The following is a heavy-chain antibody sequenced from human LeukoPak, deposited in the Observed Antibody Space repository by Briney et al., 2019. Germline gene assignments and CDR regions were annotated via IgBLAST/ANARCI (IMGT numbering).Heavy chain of an antibody. CDR2: IYSGGST. CDR1: GFTVSSNY. CDR3: AMATRWLNFDF. Sequence: PGGSLRLSCAASGFTVSSNYMSWVRQAPGKGLEWVSVIYSGGSTYYADSVKGRFTISRDNSKNTLYLQMSSLRAEDTALYYCAMATRWLNFDFWGQGTLVTVSS. V-gene: IGHV3-53*01. J-gene: IGHJ4*02. D-gene: IGHD5-24*01.